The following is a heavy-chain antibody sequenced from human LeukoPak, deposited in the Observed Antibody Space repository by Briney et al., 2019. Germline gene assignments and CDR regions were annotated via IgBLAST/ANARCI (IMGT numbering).Heavy chain of an antibody. J-gene: IGHJ4*02. CDR1: GFTFSSYW. D-gene: IGHD5-24*01. V-gene: IGHV3-74*01. CDR3: VKGGQRWLQFGFDY. Sequence: GGSLRLSCAASGFTFSSYWLHWVRQAPGKGLVWVSRIDGDGGRLSYADSVKGRFTISRDNSKNTLYLQMSSLRAEETAVYYCVKGGQRWLQFGFDYWGQGTLVTVSS. CDR2: IDGDGGRL.